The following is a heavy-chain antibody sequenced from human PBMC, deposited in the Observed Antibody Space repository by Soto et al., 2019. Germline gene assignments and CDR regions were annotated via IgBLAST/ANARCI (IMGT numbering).Heavy chain of an antibody. V-gene: IGHV4-4*02. D-gene: IGHD2-21*01. CDR1: SGSISSSNW. CDR3: ARDHLGYGQHIGAFDI. Sequence: SETLSLTCAVSSGSISSSNWWSWVRQPPGKGLEWIGEIYHSGSTNYNPSLKSRVTISVDKSKNQFSLKLSSVTAADTAVYYCARDHLGYGQHIGAFDIWGKGTMVTVSS. J-gene: IGHJ3*02. CDR2: IYHSGST.